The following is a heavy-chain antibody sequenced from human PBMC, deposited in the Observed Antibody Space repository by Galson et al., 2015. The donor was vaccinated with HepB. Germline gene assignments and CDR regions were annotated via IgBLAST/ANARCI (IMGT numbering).Heavy chain of an antibody. Sequence: SLRLSCAASGFTFSSYAMSWVRQAPGMGLEWVSAISGSGGSTYYADSVKGRFTISRDNSKNTLYLQMNSLRAEDTAVYYCAKGGPREEGTAVAAIYFDYWGQGTLVTVSS. J-gene: IGHJ4*02. V-gene: IGHV3-23*01. CDR3: AKGGPREEGTAVAAIYFDY. D-gene: IGHD6-19*01. CDR1: GFTFSSYA. CDR2: ISGSGGST.